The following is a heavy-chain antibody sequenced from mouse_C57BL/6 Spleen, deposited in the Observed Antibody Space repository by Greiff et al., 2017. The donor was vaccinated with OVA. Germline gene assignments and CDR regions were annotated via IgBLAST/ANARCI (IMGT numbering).Heavy chain of an antibody. CDR2: IDPSDSYT. Sequence: VQLQQPGAELVMPGASVKLSCKASGYTFTSYWMHWVKQRPGQGLEWIGEIDPSDSYTNYNQKFKGKSTLTVDKSSSTAYMQLSSLTSEDSAVYYCARVGNYRDAMDYWGQGTSVTVSS. J-gene: IGHJ4*01. CDR3: ARVGNYRDAMDY. CDR1: GYTFTSYW. V-gene: IGHV1-69*01. D-gene: IGHD2-1*01.